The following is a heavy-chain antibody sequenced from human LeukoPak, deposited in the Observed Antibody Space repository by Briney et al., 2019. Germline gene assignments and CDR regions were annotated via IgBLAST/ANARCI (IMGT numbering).Heavy chain of an antibody. CDR3: TRSGYRHPYHFDS. V-gene: IGHV3-11*01. Sequence: GGSLRLSCAASGFTFSDYYMSWIRQAPGKGLEWVSYISSSGSTIYHADSVKGRFTISRDTSKNTLSLQMNDLRVDDTAIYYCTRSGYRHPYHFDSWGQGTLVAVSS. CDR1: GFTFSDYY. CDR2: ISSSGSTI. D-gene: IGHD3-22*01. J-gene: IGHJ4*02.